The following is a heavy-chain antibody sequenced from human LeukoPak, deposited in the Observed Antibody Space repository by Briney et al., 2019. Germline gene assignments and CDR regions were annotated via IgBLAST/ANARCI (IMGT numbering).Heavy chain of an antibody. Sequence: ASVKVSCKASGYTFTGYYMHWVRQAPGQGLEWMGRINPNSGGTNYAQKFQGRVTMTRDTSISTAYMELSRLRSDDTAVYYCARAETNDYDFWSGYSASFDYWGQGTLATVSS. CDR1: GYTFTGYY. V-gene: IGHV1-2*06. J-gene: IGHJ4*02. D-gene: IGHD3-3*01. CDR2: INPNSGGT. CDR3: ARAETNDYDFWSGYSASFDY.